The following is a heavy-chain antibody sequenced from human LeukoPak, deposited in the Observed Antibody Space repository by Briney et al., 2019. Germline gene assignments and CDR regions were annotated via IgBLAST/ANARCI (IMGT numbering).Heavy chain of an antibody. Sequence: SETLSLTCAVYGGPFSGYYWSWIRQPPGKGLEWIGEINHSGSTNHNPSLKSRVTISVDTSKNQFALKLSSGTGADPAVYYCARVNDSSSFDYWGEGTLVSVSS. D-gene: IGHD6-13*01. J-gene: IGHJ4*02. CDR2: INHSGST. CDR1: GGPFSGYY. CDR3: ARVNDSSSFDY. V-gene: IGHV4-34*01.